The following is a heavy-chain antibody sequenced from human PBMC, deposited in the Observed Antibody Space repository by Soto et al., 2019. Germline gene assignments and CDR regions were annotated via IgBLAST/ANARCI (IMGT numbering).Heavy chain of an antibody. Sequence: GRSLRLSCAASGFNFSSYSMNWVRQAPGKGLEWVSSISSSSSYIYYADSVKGRFTISRDNAKNSLYLQMNSLRAEDTAVYYCARDFPMATDKYYWGQGTLVIVSS. V-gene: IGHV3-21*01. CDR3: ARDFPMATDKYY. CDR2: ISSSSSYI. J-gene: IGHJ4*02. D-gene: IGHD3-10*01. CDR1: GFNFSSYS.